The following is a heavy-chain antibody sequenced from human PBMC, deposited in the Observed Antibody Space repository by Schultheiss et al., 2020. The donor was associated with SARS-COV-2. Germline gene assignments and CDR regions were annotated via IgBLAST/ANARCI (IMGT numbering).Heavy chain of an antibody. D-gene: IGHD4-17*01. CDR3: ARGSGDYDAFDI. J-gene: IGHJ3*02. V-gene: IGHV4-34*01. CDR1: GGSFSGYY. Sequence: SETLSLTCAVYGGSFSGYYWSWIRQPPGKGLEWIGEINHSGSTNYNPSLKSRVTISVDTSKNQFSLKLSSVTAADTAVYYCARGSGDYDAFDIWGQGTMVTVSS. CDR2: INHSGST.